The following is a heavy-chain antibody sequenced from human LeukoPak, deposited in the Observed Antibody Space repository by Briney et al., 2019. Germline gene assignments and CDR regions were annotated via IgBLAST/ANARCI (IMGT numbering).Heavy chain of an antibody. CDR2: ISSSGSTI. Sequence: GGSLRLSCAASGFTFSSYEMNWVRHAPGKGLEWVSYISSSGSTIYYADSVKGRFTISRDNAKNSLYLQMNSLRAEDTAVCYCARESRSSGWDYFDYWGQGTPVTVSS. V-gene: IGHV3-48*03. J-gene: IGHJ4*02. CDR3: ARESRSSGWDYFDY. CDR1: GFTFSSYE. D-gene: IGHD6-19*01.